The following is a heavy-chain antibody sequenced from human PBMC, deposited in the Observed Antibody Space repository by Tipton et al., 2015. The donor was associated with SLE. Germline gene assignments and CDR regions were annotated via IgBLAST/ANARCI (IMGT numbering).Heavy chain of an antibody. Sequence: SLRLSCAASGFSFSDYYMTWIRQAPGKGLEWVSSISYSGSTIYYADSVKGRFTISRDNAKNSLYLQMNSLRAEDTAVYYCASWLGGYYGMDVWGQGTTVTVPS. CDR3: ASWLGGYYGMDV. V-gene: IGHV3-11*04. D-gene: IGHD3-10*01. CDR1: GFSFSDYY. J-gene: IGHJ6*02. CDR2: ISYSGSTI.